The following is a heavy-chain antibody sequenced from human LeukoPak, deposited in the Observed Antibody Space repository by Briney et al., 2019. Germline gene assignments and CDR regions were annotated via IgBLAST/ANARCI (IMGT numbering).Heavy chain of an antibody. Sequence: GGSLSLSCVASGFTFSSYAMSWVRQAPGKGLAWVSAISGSGGSTYYADSVKGRFTISRDNSKNTLYLQMNSLRAEDTAVYSCAKWGSSSGPRFDPWGQGTLVTVSS. CDR3: AKWGSSSGPRFDP. CDR2: ISGSGGST. D-gene: IGHD6-19*01. CDR1: GFTFSSYA. V-gene: IGHV3-23*01. J-gene: IGHJ5*02.